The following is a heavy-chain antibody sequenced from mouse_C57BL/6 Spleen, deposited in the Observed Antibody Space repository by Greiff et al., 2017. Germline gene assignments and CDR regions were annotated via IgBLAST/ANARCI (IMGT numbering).Heavy chain of an antibody. CDR2: INPNYGTT. CDR3: AKGHYYGSRYFDV. V-gene: IGHV1-39*01. J-gene: IGHJ1*03. D-gene: IGHD1-1*01. CDR1: GYSFTDYN. Sequence: VQLQQSGPELVKPGASVKISCKASGYSFTDYNMNWVKQSNGKSLEWIGVINPNYGTTSYNQKFKGKATVTVDQSSSTAYMQLNSLTSEDSAVYYCAKGHYYGSRYFDVWGTGTTVTVSS.